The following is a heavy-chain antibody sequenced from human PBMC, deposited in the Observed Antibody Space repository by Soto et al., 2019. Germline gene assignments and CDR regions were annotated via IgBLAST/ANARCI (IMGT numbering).Heavy chain of an antibody. V-gene: IGHV3-23*01. CDR3: AKEGVYKTIVVVIAAFDI. Sequence: GVLRLSCAASGFTFSSYAMSWVRQAPGKGLEWGSAISGSGGSTYYADSVKGRFTISRDNSKNTLYLQMNSLRAEDTAVYYCAKEGVYKTIVVVIAAFDIWGQGTMVTVSS. CDR2: ISGSGGST. CDR1: GFTFSSYA. J-gene: IGHJ3*02. D-gene: IGHD3-22*01.